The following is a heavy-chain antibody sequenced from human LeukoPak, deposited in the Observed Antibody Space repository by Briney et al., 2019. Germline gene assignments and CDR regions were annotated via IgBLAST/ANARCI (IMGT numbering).Heavy chain of an antibody. D-gene: IGHD6-13*01. V-gene: IGHV5-51*01. CDR3: ATLIAAAGTFPYYFDY. CDR2: IYPGDSDT. J-gene: IGHJ4*02. CDR1: GYSFTSYW. Sequence: GESLKISCKGSGYSFTSYWIGWVRQMPGKGLEWMGIIYPGDSDTRYSPSFQGQVTISADKSISTAYLQWSSLKASDTAMYYCATLIAAAGTFPYYFDYWGQGTLVTVPS.